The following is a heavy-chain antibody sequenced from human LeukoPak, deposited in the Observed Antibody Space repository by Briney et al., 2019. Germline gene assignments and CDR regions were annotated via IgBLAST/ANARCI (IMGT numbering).Heavy chain of an antibody. D-gene: IGHD1-26*01. CDR1: GYTFTSYD. CDR3: AREGARAVDFDY. V-gene: IGHV1-8*03. Sequence: ASVKVSCKASGYTFTSYDINWVRQAPGQGLQWMGWMNPNSGHTGYAQKFQGRVTITTNTSISTAYMELSRLRSDDTAVYYCAREGARAVDFDYWGQGTLVTVSS. J-gene: IGHJ4*02. CDR2: MNPNSGHT.